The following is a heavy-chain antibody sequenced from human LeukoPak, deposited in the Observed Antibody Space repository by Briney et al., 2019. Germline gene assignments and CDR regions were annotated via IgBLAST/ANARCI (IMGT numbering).Heavy chain of an antibody. D-gene: IGHD6-19*01. CDR1: GYTFTSYG. V-gene: IGHV1-18*01. J-gene: IGHJ5*02. CDR2: ISAYNGNT. Sequence: ASVKVSCKASGYTFTSYGISWVRQAPGQGLEWMGWISAYNGNTNYAQKLQGRVTMTTDTSTSTAYMELRSLRSDDTAVYYCARGQGQWLVFHNWFDPWGQGTLVTVSS. CDR3: ARGQGQWLVFHNWFDP.